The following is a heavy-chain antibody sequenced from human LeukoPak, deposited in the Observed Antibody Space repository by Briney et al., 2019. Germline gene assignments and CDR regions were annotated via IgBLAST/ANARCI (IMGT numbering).Heavy chain of an antibody. CDR2: INSDGSST. D-gene: IGHD3-9*01. J-gene: IGHJ4*02. CDR3: ARGRRFTGYYDILTGYYQNHGSVDY. V-gene: IGHV3-74*01. Sequence: GGSLRLSCTASGFTFGDYAMSWVRQAPGKGLVWVSRINSDGSSTSYADSVKGRFTISRDNAKNTLYLQMNSLRAADTAVYYCARGRRFTGYYDILTGYYQNHGSVDYWGQGTLVTVSS. CDR1: GFTFGDYA.